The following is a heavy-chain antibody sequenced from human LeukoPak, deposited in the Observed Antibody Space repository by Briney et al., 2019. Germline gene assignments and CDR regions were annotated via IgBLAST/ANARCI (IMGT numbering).Heavy chain of an antibody. CDR2: ISGSGGST. CDR3: AKDGFIVLMVYGYFDY. D-gene: IGHD2-8*01. Sequence: GVLRLSCAASGFTFSSYAMSWVRQAPGKGLEWVSAISGSGGSTYYADSVKGRFTISRDNSKNTLYLQMNSLRAEDTAVYYCAKDGFIVLMVYGYFDYWGQGTLVTVSS. J-gene: IGHJ4*02. CDR1: GFTFSSYA. V-gene: IGHV3-23*01.